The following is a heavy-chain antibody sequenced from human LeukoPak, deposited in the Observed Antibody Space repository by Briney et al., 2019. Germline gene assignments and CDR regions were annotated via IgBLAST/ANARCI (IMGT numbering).Heavy chain of an antibody. D-gene: IGHD6-19*01. J-gene: IGHJ4*02. V-gene: IGHV4-39*07. CDR1: GGSISGSSYY. Sequence: SETLSLTCTVSGGSISGSSYYWGWIRQPPGKGLEWIGSIYYSGSTHYNLSLKSRVTISVDTSKNQFSLKLSSVTAADTAVYYCARQVAVAGTYGLTDWGQGTLVTVSS. CDR2: IYYSGST. CDR3: ARQVAVAGTYGLTD.